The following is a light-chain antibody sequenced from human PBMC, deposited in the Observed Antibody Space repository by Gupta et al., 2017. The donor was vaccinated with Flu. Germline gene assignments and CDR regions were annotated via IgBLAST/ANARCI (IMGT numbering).Light chain of an antibody. J-gene: IGLJ3*02. Sequence: QSALTQPASVSGSPGQSITISCTGTSGAVGDYNRVSWYQQHPGKAPKVIIYEVSNRPSGVSNRFSGSKSGNTASLTITGLQADDEADYYCSSYTRSTASIIAWVFGGGTKVTVL. CDR1: SGAVGDYNR. CDR3: SSYTRSTASIIAWV. V-gene: IGLV2-14*01. CDR2: EVS.